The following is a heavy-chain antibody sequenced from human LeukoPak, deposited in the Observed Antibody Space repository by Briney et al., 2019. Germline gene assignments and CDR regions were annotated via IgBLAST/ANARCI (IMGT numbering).Heavy chain of an antibody. Sequence: GGSLRLSCAASGFTFDDYGMSWVRHAPGKGLEWVSGINWNGGSTGYADSVKGRFTISRDNARNSLYLQMNSLRAEDTALYYCARVNYGSGSYTYYFDYWGQGTLVTVSS. CDR3: ARVNYGSGSYTYYFDY. CDR2: INWNGGST. V-gene: IGHV3-20*04. J-gene: IGHJ4*02. CDR1: GFTFDDYG. D-gene: IGHD3-10*01.